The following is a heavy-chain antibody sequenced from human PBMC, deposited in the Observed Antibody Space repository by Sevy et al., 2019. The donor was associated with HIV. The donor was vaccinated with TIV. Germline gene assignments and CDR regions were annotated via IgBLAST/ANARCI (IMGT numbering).Heavy chain of an antibody. J-gene: IGHJ4*02. D-gene: IGHD2-8*01. CDR1: GASITNTAYY. V-gene: IGHV4-39*01. CDR3: VGPKLTYTNGWHYFDY. Sequence: SETLSLTCIVSGASITNTAYYWGWIRQSPGKGLEWIASIRHGGYTFYNPSLKSRVTISADMSSNQFSLKLTSVSAADTSIYYCVGPKLTYTNGWHYFDYWGQGTVVTVSS. CDR2: IRHGGYT.